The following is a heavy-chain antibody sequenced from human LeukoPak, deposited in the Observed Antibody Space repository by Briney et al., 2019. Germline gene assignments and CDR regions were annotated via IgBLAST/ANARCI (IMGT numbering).Heavy chain of an antibody. V-gene: IGHV4-34*01. CDR2: INHSGST. Sequence: SETLSLTCAVYGGSFSGYYWSWIRQPPGKGLEWIGEINHSGSTNYNPSLKSRVTISVDTSKNQFSLKLSSVTAADTAVYYCARLQAVAALTAPTTFDYWGQGTLVTVSS. CDR1: GGSFSGYY. D-gene: IGHD6-19*01. CDR3: ARLQAVAALTAPTTFDY. J-gene: IGHJ4*02.